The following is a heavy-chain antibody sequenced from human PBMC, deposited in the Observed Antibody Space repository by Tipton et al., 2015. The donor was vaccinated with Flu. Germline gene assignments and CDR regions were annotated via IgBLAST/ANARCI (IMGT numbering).Heavy chain of an antibody. V-gene: IGHV4-61*02. CDR2: VYPSGSA. D-gene: IGHD6-13*01. Sequence: TLSLTCTVSGGSISSGSYYWSWIRQPAGKGLEWIGRVYPSGSANYNPSLKSRVTISVDTSKNQFSLNLSSVTAADTAVYYCARGRGAAAGNFDYWGQGTLVTVSS. J-gene: IGHJ4*02. CDR3: ARGRGAAAGNFDY. CDR1: GGSISSGSYY.